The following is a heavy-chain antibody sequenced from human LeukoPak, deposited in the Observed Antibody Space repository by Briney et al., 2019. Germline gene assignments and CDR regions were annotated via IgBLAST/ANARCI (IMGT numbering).Heavy chain of an antibody. CDR2: IYYSGST. D-gene: IGHD3-22*01. CDR1: GFTFSDAW. V-gene: IGHV4-59*01. Sequence: PGGSLRLSCAASGFTFSDAWMSWIRQPPGKGLEWIGYIYYSGSTNYNPSLKSRVTISVDTSKNQFSLKLSSVTAADTAVYYCARLYYYDSSGPPFDYWGQGTLVTVSS. J-gene: IGHJ4*02. CDR3: ARLYYYDSSGPPFDY.